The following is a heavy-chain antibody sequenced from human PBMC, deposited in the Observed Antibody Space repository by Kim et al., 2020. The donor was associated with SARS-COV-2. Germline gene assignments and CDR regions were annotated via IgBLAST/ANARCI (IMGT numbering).Heavy chain of an antibody. CDR2: FYSIGDT. J-gene: IGHJ4*02. CDR1: GGSITYSHTYY. CDR3: VRASYS. Sequence: SETLSLTCTVSGGSITYSHTYYWGWIRQPPGKWLEWIGSFYSIGDTYYSPSLKSRVTISVDTSKGQFSLRVNSVTAADTAIYYCVRASYSWGQGTLVTVS. V-gene: IGHV4-39*07.